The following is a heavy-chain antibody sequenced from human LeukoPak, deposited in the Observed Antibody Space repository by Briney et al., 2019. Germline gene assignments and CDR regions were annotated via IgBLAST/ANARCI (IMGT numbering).Heavy chain of an antibody. V-gene: IGHV4-59*01. Sequence: SCKASGGTFSSYAISWVRQPPGKGLEWIGFVYYTGSTNYSPSLKSRVTISVDTSKNQFSLKLRSVTAADTAVYYCARISSSNWYNERGAFDVWGQGTMVTVSS. CDR2: VYYTGST. D-gene: IGHD6-13*01. J-gene: IGHJ3*01. CDR3: ARISSSNWYNERGAFDV. CDR1: GGTFSSYA.